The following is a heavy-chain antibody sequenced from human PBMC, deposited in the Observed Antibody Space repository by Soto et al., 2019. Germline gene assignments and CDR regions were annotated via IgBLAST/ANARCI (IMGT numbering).Heavy chain of an antibody. Sequence: EVQLLESGGGLVQHGRSLSLSCAVSGFSFSTYGVTWVRQAPGKGLEWVCGVSGGSGVTHYADSVKGRFTITGDDSENRRVEDTAVYYCSKWNGYGDFWGQGTLVTVSS. D-gene: IGHD1-1*01. V-gene: IGHV3-23*01. J-gene: IGHJ4*02. CDR3: SKWNGYGDF. CDR2: VSGGSGVT. CDR1: GFSFSTYG.